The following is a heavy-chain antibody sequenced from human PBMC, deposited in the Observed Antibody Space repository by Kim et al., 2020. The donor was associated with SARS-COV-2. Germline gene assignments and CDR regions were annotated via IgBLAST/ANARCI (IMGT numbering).Heavy chain of an antibody. D-gene: IGHD3-10*01. CDR2: IYYSGST. CDR1: GGSISSYY. J-gene: IGHJ6*03. CDR3: ARDLWVQGPYYYYMDV. V-gene: IGHV4-59*01. Sequence: SETLSLTCTVSGGSISSYYWSWIRQPPGKGLEWIGYIYYSGSTNYNPSLKSRVTISVDTSKNQFSLKLSSVTAADTAVYYCARDLWVQGPYYYYMDVWGKGTTVTVSS.